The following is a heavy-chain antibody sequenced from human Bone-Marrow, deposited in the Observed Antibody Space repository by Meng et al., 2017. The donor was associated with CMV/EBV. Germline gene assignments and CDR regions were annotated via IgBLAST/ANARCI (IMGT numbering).Heavy chain of an antibody. D-gene: IGHD6-6*01. CDR1: GGSVSSGSYY. CDR2: IYYSGST. Sequence: SETLSLTCTVSGGSVSSGSYYWSWIRQPPGKGLEWIGYIYYSGSTNYNPSLKSRVTISVDTSKNQFSLKLSSVTAADTAVYYCASVGSSGLGREWGQGTLVTVSS. V-gene: IGHV4-61*01. CDR3: ASVGSSGLGRE. J-gene: IGHJ4*02.